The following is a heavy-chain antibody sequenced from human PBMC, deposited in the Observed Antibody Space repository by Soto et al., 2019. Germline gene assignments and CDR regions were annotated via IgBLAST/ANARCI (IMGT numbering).Heavy chain of an antibody. V-gene: IGHV3-53*01. CDR1: GFTVSSNY. CDR2: IYSGDTT. Sequence: EVPLVESGGGLIQPGGSLRLSCAASGFTVSSNYMSWVRQAPGKGLEWVSVIYSGDTTYYADSVKGRFTISRDYSKITLYLQMSSLRAEDTAVYYCARDLRTLYGMDVWGQGATVTVSS. CDR3: ARDLRTLYGMDV. J-gene: IGHJ6*02.